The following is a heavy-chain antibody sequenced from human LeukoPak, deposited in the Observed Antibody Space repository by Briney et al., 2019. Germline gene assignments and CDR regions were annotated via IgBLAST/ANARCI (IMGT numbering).Heavy chain of an antibody. Sequence: PGGSLRLSCAASGFTFGDYYMSWIRQAPGKGLEWVSYMSGSSSFTNYADSVKGRFTISRDNAKNSLYLRMNSLRAEDTAVYYCARERYVDYWGQGTLVTVTS. CDR1: GFTFGDYY. CDR2: MSGSSSFT. D-gene: IGHD3-9*01. CDR3: ARERYVDY. V-gene: IGHV3-11*05. J-gene: IGHJ4*02.